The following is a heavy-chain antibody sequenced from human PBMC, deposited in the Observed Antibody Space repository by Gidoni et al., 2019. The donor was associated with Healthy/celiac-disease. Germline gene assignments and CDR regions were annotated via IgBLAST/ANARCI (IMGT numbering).Heavy chain of an antibody. Sequence: QVQLVQSEAEVKKPGSSVRVSCKASGGTFSSYAISWVRQAPGQGLEWMGWVIPIFGTANYAQKFQGRVTITADKSTSTAYMELSSLRSEDTAVYYCARDIEYYFDYWGQGTLVTVSS. J-gene: IGHJ4*02. V-gene: IGHV1-69*06. CDR1: GGTFSSYA. CDR2: VIPIFGTA. CDR3: ARDIEYYFDY.